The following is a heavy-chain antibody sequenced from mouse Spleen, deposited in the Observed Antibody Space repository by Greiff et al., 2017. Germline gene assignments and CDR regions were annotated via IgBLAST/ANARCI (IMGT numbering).Heavy chain of an antibody. J-gene: IGHJ2*01. CDR2: ISSGSSTI. D-gene: IGHD1-1*01. CDR3: ARGYYGSSPYYFDY. V-gene: IGHV5-17*02. CDR1: GFTFSSFG. Sequence: VQLKESGGGLVQPGGSRKLSCAASGFTFSSFGMHWVRQAPEKGLEWVAYISSGSSTIYYADTVKGRFTISRDNPKNTLFLQMTSLRSEDTAMYYCARGYYGSSPYYFDYWGQGTTLTVSS.